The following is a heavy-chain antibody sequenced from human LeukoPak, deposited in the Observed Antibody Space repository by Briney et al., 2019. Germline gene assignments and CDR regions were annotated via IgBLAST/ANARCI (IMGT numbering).Heavy chain of an antibody. J-gene: IGHJ4*02. D-gene: IGHD6-19*01. CDR2: INHSGST. CDR3: ARGRGAVADPYYFDY. V-gene: IGHV4-34*01. Sequence: SETLSLTCAVYGGSFSGYYWSWIRQPPGKGLEWIGEINHSGSTNYNPSLKSRVTKSVDTSKNQFSLKLSSVTAADTAVYYCARGRGAVADPYYFDYWGQGTLVTVSS. CDR1: GGSFSGYY.